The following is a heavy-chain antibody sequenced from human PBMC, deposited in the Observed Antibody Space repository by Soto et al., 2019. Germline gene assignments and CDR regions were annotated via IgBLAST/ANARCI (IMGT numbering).Heavy chain of an antibody. V-gene: IGHV4-34*01. Sequence: PSETLSLTCAVYGGSFIGYYCSFIRHPPGKGLEWIVEINHSGSTNYNPSLKSRVTISVDTSKNQFSLKLSSVTAADTAVYYCARRPRFTMIVGMDVWGQGTMVTVSS. J-gene: IGHJ6*02. CDR3: ARRPRFTMIVGMDV. D-gene: IGHD3-22*01. CDR1: GGSFIGYY. CDR2: INHSGST.